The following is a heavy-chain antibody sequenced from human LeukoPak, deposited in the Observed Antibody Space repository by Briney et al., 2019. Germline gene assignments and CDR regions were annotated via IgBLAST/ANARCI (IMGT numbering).Heavy chain of an antibody. CDR3: ARHYYYYYMDV. J-gene: IGHJ6*03. CDR1: GFTFSSYA. CDR2: ISGSGGTT. Sequence: GGSLRLSCAASGFTFSSYAMNWVRQAPGKGLEWVSVISGSGGTTYYTDSVKGRFTISRDNSKNTLYLQMNSLRAEDTAVYYCARHYYYYYMDVWGKGTTVTISS. V-gene: IGHV3-23*01.